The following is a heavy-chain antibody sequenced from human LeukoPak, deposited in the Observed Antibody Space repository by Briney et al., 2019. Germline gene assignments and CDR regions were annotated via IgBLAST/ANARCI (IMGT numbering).Heavy chain of an antibody. CDR2: IYYSGST. V-gene: IGHV4-59*01. Sequence: PSETLSLTXTVSGASISSYYWSWIRQPPGKGMEWIGYIYYSGSTNYNPSLKSRVTISVDTSKNQFSLKLSSVTAADTAVYYCARDYPPYYFDYWGQGTLVTVSS. J-gene: IGHJ4*02. CDR1: GASISSYY. CDR3: ARDYPPYYFDY.